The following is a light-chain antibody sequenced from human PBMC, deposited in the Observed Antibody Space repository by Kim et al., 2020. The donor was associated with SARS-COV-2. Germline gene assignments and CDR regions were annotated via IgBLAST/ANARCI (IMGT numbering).Light chain of an antibody. CDR2: RAS. CDR1: ESIDIN. J-gene: IGKJ4*01. V-gene: IGKV3-15*01. Sequence: ETVMTQSPDTLSVSPGERVTLSCRASESIDINLAWYQQKPGQAPRLLIYRASTRATGIPGRFSGSGSGTEFSLTITSLQSEDFAVYYCKQYNHWPPLTFGGGTKRGIK. CDR3: KQYNHWPPLT.